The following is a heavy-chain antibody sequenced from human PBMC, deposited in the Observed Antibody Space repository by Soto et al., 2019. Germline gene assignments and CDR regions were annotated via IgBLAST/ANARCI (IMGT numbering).Heavy chain of an antibody. V-gene: IGHV4-39*01. D-gene: IGHD2-2*01. CDR1: GGSISSSSYY. CDR2: IYYSGST. J-gene: IGHJ5*02. CDR3: ARRGIVVVPAATSRGGWFDP. Sequence: PSETLSLTCTVSGGSISSSSYYWGWIRQPPGKGLEWIGSIYYSGSTYYNPSLKSRVTISVDTSKNQFSLKLSSVTAADTAVYYCARRGIVVVPAATSRGGWFDPWGQGTLVTVSS.